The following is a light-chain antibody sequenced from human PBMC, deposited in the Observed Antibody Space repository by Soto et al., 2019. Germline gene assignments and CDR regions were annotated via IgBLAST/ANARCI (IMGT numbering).Light chain of an antibody. CDR3: SLKTSSVPGV. Sequence: QSVMTQPPSVSGSPGQSVTISCTGTSIDVGNIDLVSWYQQPPGTAPKLWIYQVSNRPSGVPDRFAGSQSGNTASLTISGRQAEEEADYYCSLKTSSVPGVFGGGTQLTV. J-gene: IGLJ3*02. CDR2: QVS. V-gene: IGLV2-18*01. CDR1: SIDVGNIDL.